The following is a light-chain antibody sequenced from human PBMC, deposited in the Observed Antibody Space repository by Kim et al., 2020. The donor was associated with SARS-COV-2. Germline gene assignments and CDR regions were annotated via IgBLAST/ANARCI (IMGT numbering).Light chain of an antibody. Sequence: ASTGDRVTITCRASQGISSYLAWYQKKPGKAPNLLIYAASTLQSGVPSRFSGSGSGTDFTLTISCLQSEDFATYYGQQYYSYPLTFGGGTKVDIK. J-gene: IGKJ4*01. V-gene: IGKV1-8*01. CDR2: AAS. CDR1: QGISSY. CDR3: QQYYSYPLT.